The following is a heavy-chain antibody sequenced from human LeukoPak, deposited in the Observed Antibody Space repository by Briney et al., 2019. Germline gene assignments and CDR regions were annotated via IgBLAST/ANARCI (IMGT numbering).Heavy chain of an antibody. CDR1: GFTFSSYA. D-gene: IGHD5-18*01. CDR3: AKASSYDPLLTYYFDY. J-gene: IGHJ4*02. Sequence: QSGGSLRLSCAASGFTFSSYAMSWVRQAPGKGLEWVSAISGSGGSTYYADSVKGRFTISRDNSKNTLYLQMNSLRAEDTAVYYCAKASSYDPLLTYYFDYWGQGTLVTVSS. V-gene: IGHV3-23*01. CDR2: ISGSGGST.